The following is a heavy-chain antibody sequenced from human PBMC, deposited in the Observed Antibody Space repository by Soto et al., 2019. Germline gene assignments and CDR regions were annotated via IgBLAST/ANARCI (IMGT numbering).Heavy chain of an antibody. D-gene: IGHD3-22*01. CDR1: GYSFSSYW. J-gene: IGHJ3*02. V-gene: IGHV5-10-1*01. Sequence: PGESLKISCKGSGYSFSSYWITWVRQMPGEGLEWMGKIDPGDSNTKYRPSFQGHVTISADKSISTAYLQWSSLKASDTAMYFCAMTYYYDSSGYYLFAFDIWGQGTMVTVSS. CDR2: IDPGDSNT. CDR3: AMTYYYDSSGYYLFAFDI.